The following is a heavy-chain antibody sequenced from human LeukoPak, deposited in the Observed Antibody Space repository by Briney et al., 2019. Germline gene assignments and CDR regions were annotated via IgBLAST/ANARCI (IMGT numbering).Heavy chain of an antibody. CDR1: GGSISSSNW. CDR2: IYHSGST. J-gene: IGHJ3*02. CDR3: ASSRDGYSDAFDI. Sequence: SGTLSLTCAVSGGSISSSNWWSWVRQPPGKGLEWIGEIYHSGSTNYNPSLKSRVTISVDKSKNQFSLKLSSVTAADTAVYYCASSRDGYSDAFDIWGQGTMVTVSS. D-gene: IGHD5-24*01. V-gene: IGHV4-4*02.